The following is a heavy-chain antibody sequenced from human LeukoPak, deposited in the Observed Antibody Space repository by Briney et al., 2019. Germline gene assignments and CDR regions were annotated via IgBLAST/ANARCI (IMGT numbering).Heavy chain of an antibody. CDR2: ISPDTGAT. CDR1: GYTFTSYG. D-gene: IGHD2-2*01. Sequence: ASVKVSCKASGYTFTSYGISWVRQAPGQGLEWMGWISPDTGATNYVQNFQGRVTMTRDTSISTAYMELSGLTSDDTAVYYCARGGPIVLLSDVRAGNDYWGQGTLVTVSS. CDR3: ARGGPIVLLSDVRAGNDY. J-gene: IGHJ4*02. V-gene: IGHV1-18*01.